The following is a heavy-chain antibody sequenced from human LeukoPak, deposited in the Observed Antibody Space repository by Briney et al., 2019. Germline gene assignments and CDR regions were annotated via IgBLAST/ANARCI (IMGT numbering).Heavy chain of an antibody. CDR1: GYIFTSYY. V-gene: IGHV1-46*01. D-gene: IGHD3-22*01. CDR2: INPSGGNT. Sequence: ASVKVSCTASGYIFTSYYIHWVRQAPGQGLEWMGIINPSGGNTNYAQKFQGRVTMTRDTSISTAYMELSRLRSDDTAVYYCARDIDQDYYDSSGYYAPFDYWGQGTLVTVSS. J-gene: IGHJ4*02. CDR3: ARDIDQDYYDSSGYYAPFDY.